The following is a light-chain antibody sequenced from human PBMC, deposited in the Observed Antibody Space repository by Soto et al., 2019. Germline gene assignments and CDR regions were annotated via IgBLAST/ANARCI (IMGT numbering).Light chain of an antibody. Sequence: EIMLTQSPGTLSLSPGERATLSCRASQSFSNTYLVWYQQKPGQAPRLLIYGASSRASGTPDRFSGSGSGTDFTLTIDRLEPEDFALSYCKQFGTSPWTFGQGTKVEIK. V-gene: IGKV3-20*01. CDR3: KQFGTSPWT. CDR1: QSFSNTY. J-gene: IGKJ1*01. CDR2: GAS.